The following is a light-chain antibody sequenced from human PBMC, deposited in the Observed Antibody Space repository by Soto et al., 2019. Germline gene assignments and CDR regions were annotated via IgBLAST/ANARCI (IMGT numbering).Light chain of an antibody. CDR3: SSFTSSMTNV. CDR2: HVG. V-gene: IGLV2-14*03. J-gene: IGLJ1*01. Sequence: QSALTKPASVSGSPGESITISCTGTSSDVGGHNSVSWYQHHPGKAPKLILYHVGHRPSGVSYRVSGSKSGNPASQTIAGLQAADEADYFCSSFTSSMTNVFGSGTKLTVL. CDR1: SSDVGGHNS.